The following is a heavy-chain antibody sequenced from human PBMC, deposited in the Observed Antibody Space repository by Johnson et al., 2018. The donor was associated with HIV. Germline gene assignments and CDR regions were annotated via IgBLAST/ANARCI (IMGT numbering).Heavy chain of an antibody. CDR1: GFTFSNYW. V-gene: IGHV3-66*01. J-gene: IGHJ3*02. D-gene: IGHD5-24*01. CDR2: IYGGGGT. CDR3: ARGRDGYNADAFDI. Sequence: VQLVESGGGVVQPGGSLRLSCAASGFTFSNYWMSWVRQAPGKGLEWVSVIYGGGGTYYADPVKDRFTISRDNSKNTLYLKMNSLRAEDTAVYYCARGRDGYNADAFDIWGQGTMVTVSS.